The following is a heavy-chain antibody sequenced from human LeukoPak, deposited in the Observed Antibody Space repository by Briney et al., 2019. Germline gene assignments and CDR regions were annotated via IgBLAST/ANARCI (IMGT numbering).Heavy chain of an antibody. CDR1: GYSFTSYW. J-gene: IGHJ3*02. D-gene: IGHD6-19*01. CDR2: IYPGDSDT. Sequence: GESLKISCKGSGYSFTSYWIGWVRQMPVKGLEWMGIIYPGDSDTRYSPPFQGQVTISADKSISTAYLQWSSLKASDTAMYYCARLSSGWPDAFDIWGQGTMVTVSS. V-gene: IGHV5-51*01. CDR3: ARLSSGWPDAFDI.